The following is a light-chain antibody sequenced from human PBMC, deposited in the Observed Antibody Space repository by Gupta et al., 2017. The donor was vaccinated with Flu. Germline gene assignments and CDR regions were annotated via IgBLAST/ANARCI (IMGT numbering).Light chain of an antibody. V-gene: IGLV1-44*01. Sequence: VTISCSGSSSNIGRNVVSWYQHVPGRPPKLLIYNDNQRPSGVPDRFSGSKSGTSASLAISGLQSEDEADYYCAAWDDSLNGLWVFGGGTQLTVL. J-gene: IGLJ3*02. CDR2: NDN. CDR3: AAWDDSLNGLWV. CDR1: SSNIGRNV.